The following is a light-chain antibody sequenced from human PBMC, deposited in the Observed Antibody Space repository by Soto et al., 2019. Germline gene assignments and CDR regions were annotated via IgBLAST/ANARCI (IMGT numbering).Light chain of an antibody. CDR2: DAL. CDR3: QHRSSWPLT. V-gene: IGKV3-11*01. CDR1: QSVSRF. Sequence: EVVLTQSPATLSLSPGERATLSCRASQSVSRFLAWYQQKPGQAPRLLIYDALNRATGIPARFSGSGSGTDFTLTISSLEPEDFAVYYCQHRSSWPLTFGGGTKVEIK. J-gene: IGKJ4*01.